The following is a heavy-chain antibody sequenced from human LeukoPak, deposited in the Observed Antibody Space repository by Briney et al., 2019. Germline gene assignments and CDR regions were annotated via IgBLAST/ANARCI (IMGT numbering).Heavy chain of an antibody. Sequence: GGSLRLSCAASGFTFSTNYMHWVRQAPGKGLEFVSAITSNGGSTYYADSVKGRFTISRDNSKNTLYLQMSSLRAEDTAVYYCVTLGMTSICSYLRFDRRGQGTLVSVSS. CDR3: VTLGMTSICSYLRFDR. V-gene: IGHV3-64D*08. CDR1: GFTFSTNY. J-gene: IGHJ5*02. D-gene: IGHD7-27*01. CDR2: ITSNGGST.